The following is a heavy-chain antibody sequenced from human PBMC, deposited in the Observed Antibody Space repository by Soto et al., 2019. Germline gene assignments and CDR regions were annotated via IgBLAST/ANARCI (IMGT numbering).Heavy chain of an antibody. CDR1: GGTFSSYR. V-gene: IGHV1-69*01. CDR2: IVPIYRTA. CDR3: VREGIEVVPDGLQGYYGLDV. J-gene: IGHJ6*02. D-gene: IGHD2-15*01. Sequence: QVQLVQSGAEVKKPGSSVKVSCKASGGTFSSYRINWVRQAPGQGLEWVGGIVPIYRTADYAQKFQGRVTITADESARTSYMELRSLKSQDTAVYYCVREGIEVVPDGLQGYYGLDVWGQGTTVSVSS.